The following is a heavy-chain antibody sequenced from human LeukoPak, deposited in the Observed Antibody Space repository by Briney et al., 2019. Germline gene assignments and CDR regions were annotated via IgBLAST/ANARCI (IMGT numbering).Heavy chain of an antibody. CDR3: ARYRSGFLGY. CDR2: IYHSGST. J-gene: IGHJ4*02. Sequence: PSETLSLTCTVSGVSISSYYWSWIRQPPGKGLQWIGYIYHSGSTNYNPSLKSRVTISVDTSKNQFSLKLSSVTAADTAVYFCARYRSGFLGYWGQGTLVTVSS. CDR1: GVSISSYY. V-gene: IGHV4-59*01. D-gene: IGHD6-19*01.